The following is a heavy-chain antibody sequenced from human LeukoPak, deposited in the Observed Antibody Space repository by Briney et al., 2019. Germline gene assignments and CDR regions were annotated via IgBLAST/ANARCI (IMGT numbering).Heavy chain of an antibody. CDR3: ARPRTYYDSWSGYPPFDY. Sequence: SVKVSCKASGGTFTSHSFNWVRQTPGQGLEWVGGIIPMSTTTKYAPKFQSRVTLTADESTRTVFMELGSLRPDDTAVYYCARPRTYYDSWSGYPPFDYWGPGILVTVSS. D-gene: IGHD3-3*01. CDR2: IIPMSTTT. J-gene: IGHJ4*02. CDR1: GGTFTSHS. V-gene: IGHV1-69*13.